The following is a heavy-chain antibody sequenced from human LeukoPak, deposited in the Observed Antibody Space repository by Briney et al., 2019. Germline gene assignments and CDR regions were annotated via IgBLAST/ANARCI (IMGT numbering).Heavy chain of an antibody. Sequence: GGSLRLSCVASGFTFKSYVMNWVRQAPGKGLEWLATIYGSGVSISYADSVKGRFTISRDNSNNTLYLQMNSLRAEDTAMYYCAKDIGWELPAEAYWGQGILVTVSS. J-gene: IGHJ4*02. D-gene: IGHD1-26*01. CDR2: IYGSGVSI. CDR3: AKDIGWELPAEAY. CDR1: GFTFKSYV. V-gene: IGHV3-23*01.